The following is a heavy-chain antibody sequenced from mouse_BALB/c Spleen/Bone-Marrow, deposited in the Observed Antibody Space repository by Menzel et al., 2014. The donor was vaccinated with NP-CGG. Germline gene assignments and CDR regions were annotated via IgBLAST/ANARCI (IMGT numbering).Heavy chain of an antibody. CDR3: ARDDDSYAMDY. V-gene: IGHV2-9*02. CDR2: IWAAGST. CDR1: GFSLTSYS. Sequence: VQLQQSGPGLVAPSQSLSITCPVSGFSLTSYSVHWVRHPPGKALFLLEVIWAAGSTNYNSALMSRLSISKDNSKSQVFLKMSSLQTDDTAMFYCARDDDSYAMDYWGQGTSVTGSS. D-gene: IGHD2-3*01. J-gene: IGHJ4*01.